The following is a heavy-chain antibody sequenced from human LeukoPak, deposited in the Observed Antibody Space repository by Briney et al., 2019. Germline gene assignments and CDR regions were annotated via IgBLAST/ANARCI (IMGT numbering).Heavy chain of an antibody. CDR1: GYTFTGYY. D-gene: IGHD2-15*01. CDR3: AREFGGSSAGYFDY. V-gene: IGHV1-2*02. CDR2: INPNSGGT. Sequence: GASVTVSCKSSGYTFTGYYMHWVRQAPGQGLEWMGWINPNSGGTNYAQKFQGRVTMTRDTSISTAYMELSRLRSDDTAVYYCAREFGGSSAGYFDYWGQGTLVTVSS. J-gene: IGHJ4*02.